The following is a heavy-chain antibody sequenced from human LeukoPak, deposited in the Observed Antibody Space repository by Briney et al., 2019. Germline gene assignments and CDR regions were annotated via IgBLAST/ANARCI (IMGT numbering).Heavy chain of an antibody. V-gene: IGHV4-30-4*01. CDR1: GGSISSGDYY. Sequence: SETLSLTCTVSGGSISSGDYYWSWIRQPPGKGLEWIGYIYYSGSTSYNPSHKSRVTISLDTSKNQFSLKLSSVTPADTAVYYCAKARSYDLFTGSYWFDPWGQGTLVTVSS. D-gene: IGHD3-9*01. J-gene: IGHJ5*02. CDR2: IYYSGST. CDR3: AKARSYDLFTGSYWFDP.